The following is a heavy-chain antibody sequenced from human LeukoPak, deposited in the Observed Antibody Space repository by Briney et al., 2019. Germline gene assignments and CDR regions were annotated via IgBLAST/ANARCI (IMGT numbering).Heavy chain of an antibody. CDR2: IIPIFGTA. CDR1: GGTFSSYA. V-gene: IGHV1-69*13. CDR3: ARGRGYYYDSSGYNFDY. D-gene: IGHD3-22*01. Sequence: SVKVSCKASGGTFSSYAISWVRQAPGQGLEWMGGIIPIFGTANYAQKFQGRVTITADESTSTAYMELSSLRSEDTAVYYCARGRGYYYDSSGYNFDYWGQGTLVTVSS. J-gene: IGHJ4*02.